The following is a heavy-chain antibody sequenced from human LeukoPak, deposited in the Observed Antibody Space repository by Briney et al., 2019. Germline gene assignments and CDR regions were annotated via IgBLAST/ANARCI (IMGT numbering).Heavy chain of an antibody. J-gene: IGHJ4*02. CDR3: GKDFSWSFDY. CDR2: IQINGNDK. Sequence: GGSLRLSCVASGFTFSNFGMHWVRQAPGKGLEWVAKIQINGNDKYYADSVKGRFTISRDNSKKMVYLQMNSLRAEDTAVYYCGKDFSWSFDYWGQGTLSPSPQ. V-gene: IGHV3-30*02. CDR1: GFTFSNFG.